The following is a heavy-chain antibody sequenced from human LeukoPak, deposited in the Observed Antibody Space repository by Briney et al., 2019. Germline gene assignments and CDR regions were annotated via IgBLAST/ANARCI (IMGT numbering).Heavy chain of an antibody. CDR3: AKIDIVATIWEPYFDY. V-gene: IGHV3-23*01. CDR1: GFTFSNAW. D-gene: IGHD5-12*01. J-gene: IGHJ4*02. CDR2: ISGSGGST. Sequence: PGGSLRLSCAASGFTFSNAWMSWVRQAPGKGLEWVSAISGSGGSTYYADSVKGRFTISRDNSKNTLYLQMNSLRAEDTAVYYCAKIDIVATIWEPYFDYWGQGTLVTVSS.